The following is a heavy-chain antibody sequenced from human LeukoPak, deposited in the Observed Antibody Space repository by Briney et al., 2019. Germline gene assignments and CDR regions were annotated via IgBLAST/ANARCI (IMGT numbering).Heavy chain of an antibody. D-gene: IGHD2-2*01. CDR3: AREGIVVVPAAMLDAFDI. CDR2: INHSGST. Sequence: GSLRLSCAASGFTFSTCLMSWIRQPPGKGLEWIGEINHSGSTNYNPSLKSRVTISVDTSKNQFSLKLSSVTAADTAVYYCAREGIVVVPAAMLDAFDIWGQGTMVTVSS. CDR1: GFTFSTCL. V-gene: IGHV4-34*01. J-gene: IGHJ3*02.